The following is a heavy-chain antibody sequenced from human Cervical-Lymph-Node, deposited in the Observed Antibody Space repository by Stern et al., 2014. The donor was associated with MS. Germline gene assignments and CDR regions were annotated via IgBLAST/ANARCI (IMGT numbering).Heavy chain of an antibody. CDR2: IAYDGRSQ. CDR1: GFTFGGLS. D-gene: IGHD6-25*01. J-gene: IGHJ4*02. CDR3: ARPAAARYFDY. Sequence: VQLGEGGGGVVQPGRSLRLSCATSGFTFGGLSMHWVRQAPGGGLEWEEMIAYDGRSQHYADSVKGRFTIYRDNSNNTLYLQMNSLRVEDPAMYSCARPAAARYFDYWGQGSQVTASS. V-gene: IGHV3-30*04.